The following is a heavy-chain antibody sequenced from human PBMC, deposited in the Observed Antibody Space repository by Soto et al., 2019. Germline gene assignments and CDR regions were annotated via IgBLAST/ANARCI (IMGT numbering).Heavy chain of an antibody. CDR1: GYTFTSYY. CDR3: ARGGYCSGGSCYAGPY. Sequence: ASVKVSCKASGYTFTSYYMHWVRQAPGQGLEWMGIINPSGGSTSYAQKFQGRVTMTRDTSTSTVYMELSSLRSEDTAVYYCARGGYCSGGSCYAGPYGGQGTQVTVSS. D-gene: IGHD2-15*01. J-gene: IGHJ4*02. V-gene: IGHV1-46*01. CDR2: INPSGGST.